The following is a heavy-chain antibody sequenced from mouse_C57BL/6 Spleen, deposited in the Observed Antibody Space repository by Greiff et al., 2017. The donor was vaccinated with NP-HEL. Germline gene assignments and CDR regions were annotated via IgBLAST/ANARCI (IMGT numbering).Heavy chain of an antibody. Sequence: VQLQQSGPELVKPGASVKISCKASGYTFTDYYMNWVKQSHGKSLEWIGDINPNNGGTSYNQKFKGKATLTVDKSSSTAYMELRSLTSEDSAVYYCAGWARITTVVATDYWGQGTTLTVSS. CDR1: GYTFTDYY. D-gene: IGHD1-1*01. CDR2: INPNNGGT. V-gene: IGHV1-26*01. J-gene: IGHJ2*01. CDR3: AGWARITTVVATDY.